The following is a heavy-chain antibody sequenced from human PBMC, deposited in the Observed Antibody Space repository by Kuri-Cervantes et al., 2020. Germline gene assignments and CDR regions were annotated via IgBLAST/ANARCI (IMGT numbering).Heavy chain of an antibody. Sequence: SVKVSCKASGGTFSSYAISWVRQAPGQGLEWMGGIIPIFGTANYAQKFQGRVTITTDESTSTAYMELSSLRSEDTAVYYCATGKAVAGTPYYYYMDVWGKGTTVTVSS. D-gene: IGHD6-19*01. V-gene: IGHV1-69*05. J-gene: IGHJ6*03. CDR2: IIPIFGTA. CDR3: ATGKAVAGTPYYYYMDV. CDR1: GGTFSSYA.